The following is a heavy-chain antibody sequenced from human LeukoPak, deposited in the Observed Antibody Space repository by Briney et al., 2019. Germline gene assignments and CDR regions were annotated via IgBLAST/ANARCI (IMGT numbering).Heavy chain of an antibody. CDR1: GGSISSSSYY. Sequence: SETLSLTCTVSGGSISSSSYYWGWIRQPPGKGLEWIGSIYYSGSTYYNPSLKSRVTISVDTSKNQFSLKLSSVTAADTAVYYCARAGLDLGIAAAQFDYWGQGTLVTVSS. CDR2: IYYSGST. J-gene: IGHJ4*02. V-gene: IGHV4-39*07. CDR3: ARAGLDLGIAAAQFDY. D-gene: IGHD6-13*01.